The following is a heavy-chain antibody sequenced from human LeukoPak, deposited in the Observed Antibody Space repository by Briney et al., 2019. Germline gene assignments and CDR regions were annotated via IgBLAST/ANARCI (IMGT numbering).Heavy chain of an antibody. V-gene: IGHV3-7*01. J-gene: IGHJ4*02. Sequence: SGGSLRLSCAASGFTFSSYWMSWVRQAPGKGLEWVANIKQDGSEKYYVDSVKGRFTISRDNAKNSLYLQMNSLRAEDTAVYYCARGETVGANLFDYWGQGTLVTVSS. D-gene: IGHD1-26*01. CDR2: IKQDGSEK. CDR3: ARGETVGANLFDY. CDR1: GFTFSSYW.